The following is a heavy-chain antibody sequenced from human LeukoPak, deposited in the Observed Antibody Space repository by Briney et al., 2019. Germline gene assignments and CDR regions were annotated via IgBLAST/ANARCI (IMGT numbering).Heavy chain of an antibody. D-gene: IGHD1-26*01. J-gene: IGHJ6*03. CDR1: GFTFSSYE. CDR3: ARDPYSGNYGAYYYYYMDV. V-gene: IGHV3-21*06. Sequence: GGSLRLSCAASGFTFSSYEMNWVRQAPGKGLEWVSSITSSSSYIYYADSVKGRFTISRDNAKNSLYLQMDSLRVEDTAEYYCARDPYSGNYGAYYYYYMDVWGKGTTVTVSS. CDR2: ITSSSSYI.